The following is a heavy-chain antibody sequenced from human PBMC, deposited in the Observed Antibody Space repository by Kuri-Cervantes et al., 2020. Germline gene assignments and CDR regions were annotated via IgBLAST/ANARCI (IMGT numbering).Heavy chain of an antibody. D-gene: IGHD2/OR15-2a*01. CDR3: AAYYVVVY. CDR1: GFTFSSYG. Sequence: GESLKISCAASGFTFSSYGMHWVRQAPGKGLEWVAVISYDGSNKYYADSVKGRFTISRDNSKNTLYLQMNSLRAEDTAVYYCAAYYVVVYWGQGTLVTVSS. CDR2: ISYDGSNK. V-gene: IGHV3-30*03. J-gene: IGHJ4*02.